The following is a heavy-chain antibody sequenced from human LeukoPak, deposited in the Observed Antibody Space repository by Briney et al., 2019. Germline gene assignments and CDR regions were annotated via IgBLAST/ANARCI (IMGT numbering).Heavy chain of an antibody. CDR3: ARTYGSSADAFDI. CDR2: ISDDGSNK. J-gene: IGHJ3*02. Sequence: GRSLRLSCAASGFSFTNYGVHWVRQAPGKGLEWVALISDDGSNKYYADSVKGRFTISRDNAKNTLYLQMSSLRSEDTAVYYCARTYGSSADAFDIWGQGTVVTVSS. D-gene: IGHD6-6*01. CDR1: GFSFTNYG. V-gene: IGHV3-30*04.